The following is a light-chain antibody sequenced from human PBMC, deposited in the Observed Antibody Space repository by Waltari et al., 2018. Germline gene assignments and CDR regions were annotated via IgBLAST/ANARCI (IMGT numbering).Light chain of an antibody. CDR2: RNN. J-gene: IGLJ3*02. CDR3: ATWDDSLTAWV. V-gene: IGLV1-47*01. CDR1: SSYIGPYY. Sequence: QSVLTQPPSTSGTPGQRVTISCSGISSYIGPYYVSWYHQLPGTAPKLLIYRNNQRPSGGPDRFSGSKSGTSASLAISGLRSEDEADYYCATWDDSLTAWVFGGGTKLTVL.